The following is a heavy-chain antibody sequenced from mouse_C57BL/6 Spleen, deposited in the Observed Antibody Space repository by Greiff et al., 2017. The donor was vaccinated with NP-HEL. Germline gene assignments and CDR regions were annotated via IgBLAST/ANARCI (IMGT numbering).Heavy chain of an antibody. D-gene: IGHD2-5*01. CDR3: ARISNYHYFDY. CDR1: GYSITSGYY. Sequence: EVQLQESGPGLVKPSQSLSLTCSVTGYSITSGYYWNWIRQFPGNTLEWMGYISYDGSNNYNPSLKNRISITRDTSKNQFFLKLNSVTTEDTATYYCARISNYHYFDYWGQGTTLTVSS. J-gene: IGHJ2*01. CDR2: ISYDGSN. V-gene: IGHV3-6*01.